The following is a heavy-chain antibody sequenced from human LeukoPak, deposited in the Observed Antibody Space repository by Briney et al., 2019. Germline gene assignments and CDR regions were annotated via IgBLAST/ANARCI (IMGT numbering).Heavy chain of an antibody. Sequence: NSSETLSLTCAVSGVSFNDYYWSWVRQTPGKGLEWLGEINHSRYTNDSPSLKSRVTLSIDTSRKQFSLNLRSVTVADTGIYYCTRMTTGHDYWGQGTLVTVSS. V-gene: IGHV4-34*01. CDR1: GVSFNDYY. D-gene: IGHD4-17*01. CDR3: TRMTTGHDY. J-gene: IGHJ4*02. CDR2: INHSRYT.